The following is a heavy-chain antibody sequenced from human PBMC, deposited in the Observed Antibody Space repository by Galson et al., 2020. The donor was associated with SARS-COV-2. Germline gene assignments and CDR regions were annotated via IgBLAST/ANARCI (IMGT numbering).Heavy chain of an antibody. Sequence: ASVKVSCRASGYTFSNYGISWVRQAPGQGLEWMGWISAYNGNTNYAQNFQGRVTMTTDTSTSTAYMELRSLRSDDTAVYYCARNRWFGEYPHFDYWGQGTLVIVSS. J-gene: IGHJ4*02. D-gene: IGHD3-10*01. CDR1: GYTFSNYG. V-gene: IGHV1-18*01. CDR3: ARNRWFGEYPHFDY. CDR2: ISAYNGNT.